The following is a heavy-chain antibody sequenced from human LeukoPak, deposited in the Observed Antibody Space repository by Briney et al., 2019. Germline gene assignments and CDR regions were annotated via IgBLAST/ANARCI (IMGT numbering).Heavy chain of an antibody. D-gene: IGHD6-6*01. V-gene: IGHV1-18*01. CDR2: ISAYNGNT. CDR1: GYTFTGYG. CDR3: ARVDLGYSSSNWYFDL. Sequence: ASVTVSCKASGYTFTGYGISWVRQAPGQGLEWMGWISAYNGNTKYAQKLQGRVTITTDTSTSTAYMELRSLRSDDTAVYYCARVDLGYSSSNWYFDLWGRGTLVTVSS. J-gene: IGHJ2*01.